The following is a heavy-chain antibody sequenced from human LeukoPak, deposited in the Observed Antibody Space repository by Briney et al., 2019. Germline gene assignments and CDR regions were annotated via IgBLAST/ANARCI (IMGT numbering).Heavy chain of an antibody. Sequence: TGGSLRLSCAASGFTFSSYAMNWVRQAPGKGLEWVAVISYDGSNKYYADSVKGRFTISRDNSKNTLYLQMNSLRAEDTAVYYCARGIYSSGWFFSPLDYWGQGTLVTVSS. V-gene: IGHV3-30-3*01. CDR1: GFTFSSYA. CDR3: ARGIYSSGWFFSPLDY. D-gene: IGHD6-19*01. CDR2: ISYDGSNK. J-gene: IGHJ4*02.